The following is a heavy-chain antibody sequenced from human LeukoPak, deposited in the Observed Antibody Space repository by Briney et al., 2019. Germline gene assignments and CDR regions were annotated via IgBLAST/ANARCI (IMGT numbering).Heavy chain of an antibody. CDR1: GGSISGSSYY. CDR2: IYYSGNT. D-gene: IGHD4-17*01. V-gene: IGHV4-39*07. Sequence: SETLCLTCTVSGGSISGSSYYWGWIRQPPGKGLEWIGSIYYSGNTYYNPSLKSRVTISVDTSKNQFSLKLSYVTAADTAVYYCARDTGGGDYDYYYYMDVWGKGTTVTVSS. J-gene: IGHJ6*03. CDR3: ARDTGGGDYDYYYYMDV.